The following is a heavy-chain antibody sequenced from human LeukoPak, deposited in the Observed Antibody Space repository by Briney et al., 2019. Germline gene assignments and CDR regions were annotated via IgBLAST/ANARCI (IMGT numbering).Heavy chain of an antibody. Sequence: SQTLSLTCAISGDSVSSNSAAWNWVRQSPSRGLEWLGRAYYRSKWYNEYAESVKSRIIINPDTSKNQFSLKLSSVTAADTAVYYCARDSEGWGSGSYYVGKYDYWGQGTLVTVSS. V-gene: IGHV6-1*01. CDR3: ARDSEGWGSGSYYVGKYDY. CDR2: AYYRSKWYN. J-gene: IGHJ4*02. CDR1: GDSVSSNSAA. D-gene: IGHD3-10*01.